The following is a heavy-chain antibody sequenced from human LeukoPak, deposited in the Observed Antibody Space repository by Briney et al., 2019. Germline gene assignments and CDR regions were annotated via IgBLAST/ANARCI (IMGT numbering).Heavy chain of an antibody. CDR3: ARAYDSSGYRAFDI. CDR1: GFIFSRYW. J-gene: IGHJ3*02. D-gene: IGHD3-22*01. Sequence: GGSLRLSCAVSGFIFSRYWMSWVRQAPGKGLEWVASIRQDGSDKHYVDSVKGRLTISRDNAKNSLYLQVNSLRAEDTAMYYCARAYDSSGYRAFDIWGQGTMVTVSS. V-gene: IGHV3-7*04. CDR2: IRQDGSDK.